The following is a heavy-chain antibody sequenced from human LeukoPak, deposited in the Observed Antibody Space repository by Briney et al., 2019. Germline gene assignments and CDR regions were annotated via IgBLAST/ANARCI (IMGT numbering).Heavy chain of an antibody. CDR1: GFTFSSHG. V-gene: IGHV3-23*01. Sequence: GGSLRLSCAASGFTFSSHGMSWVRQAPGKGLEWVSGISGSGGGTFYADSVRGRFTISRDNSKNTVYLQMNSLRAEDTAVYYCARAYADFGDYEAYWGQGTLVTVPS. D-gene: IGHD4-17*01. CDR2: ISGSGGGT. CDR3: ARAYADFGDYEAY. J-gene: IGHJ4*02.